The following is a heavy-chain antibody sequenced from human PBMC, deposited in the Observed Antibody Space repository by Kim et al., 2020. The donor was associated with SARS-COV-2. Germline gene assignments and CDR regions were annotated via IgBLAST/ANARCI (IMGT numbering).Heavy chain of an antibody. D-gene: IGHD2-21*02. J-gene: IGHJ2*01. CDR2: IFGSGSGT. V-gene: IGHV3-23*01. CDR1: GFTFGNSA. Sequence: GGSLRLSCAASGFTFGNSAMSWVSPVPGKGLEWVSGIFGSGSGTYYADSVTGRFTISRDNSQSTVYLQLNNLRADDTAVYYCAKHLHVPTVTFYWYFDLWGRGTLVTVSS. CDR3: AKHLHVPTVTFYWYFDL.